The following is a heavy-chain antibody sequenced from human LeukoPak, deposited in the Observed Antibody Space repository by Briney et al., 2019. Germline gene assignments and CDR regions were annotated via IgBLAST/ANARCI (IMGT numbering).Heavy chain of an antibody. J-gene: IGHJ4*02. Sequence: KPSETLSLTCTVSGGSISSYYWSWIRQPPGKGLEWIGYIYYSGSTNYNPSPKSRVTISVDTSKNQFSLKLSSVTAADTAVYYCARDRAAAGTFDYWGQGTLVTVSS. CDR1: GGSISSYY. CDR3: ARDRAAAGTFDY. V-gene: IGHV4-59*01. CDR2: IYYSGST. D-gene: IGHD6-13*01.